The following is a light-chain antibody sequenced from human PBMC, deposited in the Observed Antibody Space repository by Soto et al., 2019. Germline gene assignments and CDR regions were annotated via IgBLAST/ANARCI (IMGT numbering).Light chain of an antibody. CDR3: QQYHTDWT. J-gene: IGKJ1*01. Sequence: DIQMTQSPSTLSASVGDTVTITCRASESIDNWLAWYQQKPGKAPKLLIFAASTLVRGVPSRFSGRGSGTEFTLTISSLQADDYATFYCQQYHTDWTFGQGTKVDIK. CDR2: AAS. V-gene: IGKV1-5*01. CDR1: ESIDNW.